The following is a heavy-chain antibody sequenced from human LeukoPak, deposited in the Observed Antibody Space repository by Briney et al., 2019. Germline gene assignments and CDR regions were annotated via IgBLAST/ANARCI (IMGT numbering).Heavy chain of an antibody. CDR2: IYYSGST. D-gene: IGHD4-17*01. V-gene: IGHV4-59*08. Sequence: PSETLSLTCTVSGGSISSYYWSWIRQPPGKGLEWIGYIYYSGSTNYNPSLKSRVTISVDTSKNQFSLKLSSVTAADTAVYYCARTTVIFGMDVWGQGTTVTVSS. CDR3: ARTTVIFGMDV. J-gene: IGHJ6*02. CDR1: GGSISSYY.